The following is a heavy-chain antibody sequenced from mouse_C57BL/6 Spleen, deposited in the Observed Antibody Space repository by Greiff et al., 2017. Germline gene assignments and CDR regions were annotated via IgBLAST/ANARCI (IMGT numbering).Heavy chain of an antibody. V-gene: IGHV1-82*01. CDR1: GYAFSSSW. CDR3: ARRDYYGSSFYFDY. J-gene: IGHJ2*01. Sequence: VQLQQSGPELVKPGASVKISCKASGYAFSSSWMNWVKQRPGKGLEWIGRLYPGDGDTNYNGKFKGKATLTADNSSSTAYMQLSSLTSEDSAVYFCARRDYYGSSFYFDYWGQGTTLTVSS. CDR2: LYPGDGDT. D-gene: IGHD1-1*01.